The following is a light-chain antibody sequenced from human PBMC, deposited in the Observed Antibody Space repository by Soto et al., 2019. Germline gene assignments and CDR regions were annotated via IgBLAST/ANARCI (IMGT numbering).Light chain of an antibody. CDR3: SSYAGNMNLI. Sequence: QSALTQPPSASGSPGQSVTISCTGSSSDVGGHNHVSWYQQHPGKAPKLMIYEVSKRPSGVPGRFSGSKSVNTASLTVTGIQAEDEADYYCSSYAGNMNLIFGGGTKLTVL. CDR1: SSDVGGHNH. CDR2: EVS. J-gene: IGLJ2*01. V-gene: IGLV2-8*01.